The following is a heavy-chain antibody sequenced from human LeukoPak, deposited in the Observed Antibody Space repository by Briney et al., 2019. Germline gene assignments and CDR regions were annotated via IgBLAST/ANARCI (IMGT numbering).Heavy chain of an antibody. Sequence: GGSLRLSCRASGFGVSDNSMSWVRQAPGKGLEWVSVLYGGGNTYYGDSVKGRFTISRHNSKNTLYLQMNSLKPEDTAVYYCAKDRGDFPWGQGTLVTVSS. V-gene: IGHV3-53*04. CDR3: AKDRGDFP. CDR2: LYGGGNT. CDR1: GFGVSDNS. J-gene: IGHJ5*02. D-gene: IGHD2-21*02.